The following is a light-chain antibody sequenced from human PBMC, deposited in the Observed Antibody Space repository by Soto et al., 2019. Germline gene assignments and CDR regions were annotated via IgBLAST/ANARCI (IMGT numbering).Light chain of an antibody. CDR2: INNDGSH. CDR3: QTWGTGIHVV. V-gene: IGLV4-69*01. J-gene: IGLJ2*01. CDR1: SGHSSDA. Sequence: QLVLTQSPSASASLGASVKLTCTLTSGHSSDAIAWHQQQPEKGPRFLMKINNDGSHNKGDGIPDRFSGSRSGAERYLTISSVQSEDEADYYGQTWGTGIHVVFGGGTKVTVL.